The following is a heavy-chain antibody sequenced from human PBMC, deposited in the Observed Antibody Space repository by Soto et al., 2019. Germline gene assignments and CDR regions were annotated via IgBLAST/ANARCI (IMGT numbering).Heavy chain of an antibody. CDR3: AKRFSGSQTAGADY. CDR1: GFTFSSYA. D-gene: IGHD1-26*01. V-gene: IGHV3-23*01. J-gene: IGHJ4*02. Sequence: EVQLLESGGGLVQPGGSLRLSCAASGFTFSSYAMTWVRQAPGKGLEYVSGISISGGSTYYADSVKGRFTSSRDNSKNTLYLQMNSLRAEDTAIYYCAKRFSGSQTAGADYWGQGTLVAVSS. CDR2: ISISGGST.